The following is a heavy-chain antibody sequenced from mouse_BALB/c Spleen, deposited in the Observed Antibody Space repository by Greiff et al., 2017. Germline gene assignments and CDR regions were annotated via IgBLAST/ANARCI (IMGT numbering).Heavy chain of an antibody. Sequence: VQLQQSGPELVKPGASVRISCKASGYTLTSYYIHWVKQRPGQGLEWIGWIYPGNVNTKYNEKFKGKATLTADKSSSTAYMQLSSLTSEDSAVYFCARCYGSSSYAMDYWGQGTSVTVSS. D-gene: IGHD1-1*01. V-gene: IGHV1S56*01. CDR3: ARCYGSSSYAMDY. J-gene: IGHJ4*01. CDR2: IYPGNVNT. CDR1: GYTLTSYY.